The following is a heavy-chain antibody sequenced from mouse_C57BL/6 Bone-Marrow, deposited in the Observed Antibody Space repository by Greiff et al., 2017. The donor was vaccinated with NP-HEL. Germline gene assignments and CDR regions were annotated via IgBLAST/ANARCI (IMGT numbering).Heavy chain of an antibody. CDR1: GFTFSDYY. CDR3: ARNYYDYLDAMDY. V-gene: IGHV5-16*01. D-gene: IGHD2-4*01. J-gene: IGHJ4*01. CDR2: INYDGSST. Sequence: EVKLMESEGGLVLPGSSMKLSCTASGFTFSDYYMAWVRQVPEKGLEWVANINYDGSSTYYLDSLKSRFIISRDNAKNILYLQMSSLKSEDTATYYCARNYYDYLDAMDYWGQGTSVTVSS.